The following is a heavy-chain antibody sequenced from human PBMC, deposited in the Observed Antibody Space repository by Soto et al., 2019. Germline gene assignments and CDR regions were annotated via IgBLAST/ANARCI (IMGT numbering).Heavy chain of an antibody. V-gene: IGHV3-33*01. Sequence: HPGGSLRLSCAASGFTFSSYGMHWVRQAPGKGLEWVAVIWYDGSNKYYADSVKGRFTISRDNSKNTLYLQMNSLRAEDTAVYYCARDRRIAAAGRNGMDVWGQGTTVTVSS. CDR1: GFTFSSYG. CDR3: ARDRRIAAAGRNGMDV. D-gene: IGHD6-13*01. CDR2: IWYDGSNK. J-gene: IGHJ6*02.